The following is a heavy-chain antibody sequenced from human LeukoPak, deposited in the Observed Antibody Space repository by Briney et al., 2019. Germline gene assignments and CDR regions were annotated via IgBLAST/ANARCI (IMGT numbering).Heavy chain of an antibody. CDR1: GFTFINYS. J-gene: IGHJ4*02. D-gene: IGHD5-24*01. Sequence: PGGSLRLSCAASGFTFINYSMNWVRQAPGKGLEWVSSIASASDGIYYADSVRGRFTISRDNAKNSLYLQMNRLRAEDTAVYYCARVREMATIALFFGHFDYWGQGTLVTVSS. CDR2: IASASDGI. CDR3: ARVREMATIALFFGHFDY. V-gene: IGHV3-21*01.